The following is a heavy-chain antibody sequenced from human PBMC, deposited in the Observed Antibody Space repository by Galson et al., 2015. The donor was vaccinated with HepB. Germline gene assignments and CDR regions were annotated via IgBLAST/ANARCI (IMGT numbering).Heavy chain of an antibody. D-gene: IGHD4-11*01. Sequence: QSGAEVKKPGESLKISCKGSGYSFTSYWIGWVRQMPGKGLEWMGIIYPSDSYTNYSPSFQGHVTVSADKSISTAYLQWSSLKASDTAMYYCATLTTVTTPAVLVDDYWGQGTLVTVSS. CDR3: ATLTTVTTPAVLVDDY. CDR2: IYPSDSYT. CDR1: GYSFTSYW. J-gene: IGHJ4*02. V-gene: IGHV5-10-1*01.